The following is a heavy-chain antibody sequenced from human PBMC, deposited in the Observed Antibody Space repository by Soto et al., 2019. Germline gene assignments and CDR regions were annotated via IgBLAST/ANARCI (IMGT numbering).Heavy chain of an antibody. CDR3: ARGPGPNGGYGMDV. CDR2: ISPIFGTA. CDR1: GYMFITYG. V-gene: IGHV1-69*13. D-gene: IGHD7-27*01. Sequence: GASVKVSCKASGYMFITYGFNWVRPAPGQGLEWMGGISPIFGTANYAQKFQGRVTITSDESTSTAYMELSSLRSEDTAVYYCARGPGPNGGYGMDVWGQGTTVTVSS. J-gene: IGHJ6*02.